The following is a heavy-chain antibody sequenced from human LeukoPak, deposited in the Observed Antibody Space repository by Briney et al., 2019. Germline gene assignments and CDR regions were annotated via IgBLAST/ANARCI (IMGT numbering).Heavy chain of an antibody. CDR1: GFTFSSYS. J-gene: IGHJ4*02. Sequence: PGGSLRLSCAASGFTFSSYSMNWVRQAPGKGLEWVSYISSSSSTIYYADSVKGRFTISRDNAKNSLYLQMNSLRAEDTAVYYCARDPIYYYGSGPRQRNTAEDYWGQGTLVTVSS. CDR2: ISSSSSTI. D-gene: IGHD3-10*01. V-gene: IGHV3-48*01. CDR3: ARDPIYYYGSGPRQRNTAEDY.